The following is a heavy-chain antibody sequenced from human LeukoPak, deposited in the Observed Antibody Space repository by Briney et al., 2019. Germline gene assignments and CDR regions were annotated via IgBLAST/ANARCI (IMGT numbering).Heavy chain of an antibody. CDR1: GFTFSGSA. D-gene: IGHD6-19*01. CDR3: AKTDSSGWHYFDY. CDR2: IRSKANSYAT. J-gene: IGHJ4*02. V-gene: IGHV3-73*01. Sequence: GGSLRLSCAASGFTFSGSAMHWVRQASGKGLEWVGRIRSKANSYATTYAASVKGRFTISRDDSKNTAYLHMNSLRAEDTAVYYCAKTDSSGWHYFDYWGQGTLVTVSS.